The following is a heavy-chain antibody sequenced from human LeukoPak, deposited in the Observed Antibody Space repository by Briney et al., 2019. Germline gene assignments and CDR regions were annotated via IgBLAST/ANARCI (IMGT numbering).Heavy chain of an antibody. CDR2: MYDGGKT. J-gene: IGHJ4*02. CDR3: KRGKYDFDL. Sequence: SETLSLTYTVSVDSISGYYWSCLRQPPGKGRGWIVYMYDGGKTTYNPSPKSGPTTSFDATKTQFSQMLSSMPAAHTAAYCCKRGKYDFDLGGEGTLVTVSS. CDR1: VDSISGYY. V-gene: IGHV4-59*01. D-gene: IGHD2-2*01.